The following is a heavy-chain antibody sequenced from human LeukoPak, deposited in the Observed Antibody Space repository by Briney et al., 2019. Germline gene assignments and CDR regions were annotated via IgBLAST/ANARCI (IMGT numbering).Heavy chain of an antibody. CDR2: IRSKAYGGTT. J-gene: IGHJ4*02. D-gene: IGHD1-26*01. CDR3: TKYSGSYPYFDY. Sequence: GRSLRLSCTASGFTFGDYAMSWVRQPPGKGQEWVGFIRSKAYGGTTEYAASVKGRFTISRDDSKSIAYLQMNSLKTEDTAVYYCTKYSGSYPYFDYWGQGTLVTVSS. CDR1: GFTFGDYA. V-gene: IGHV3-49*04.